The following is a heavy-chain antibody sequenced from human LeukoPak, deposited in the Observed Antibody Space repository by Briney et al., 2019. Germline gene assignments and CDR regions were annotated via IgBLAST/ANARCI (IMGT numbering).Heavy chain of an antibody. CDR1: GYTFTGYY. CDR2: INPNSGGT. J-gene: IGHJ4*02. Sequence: ASVKVSCKASGYTFTGYYMLWVRQAPGQGLEWMGWINPNSGGTNYAQKFQGRVTMIRDTSITTAYMELSSLRSEDTAVYYCARGLGSSWYSSYYFDYWGQGTPVTVSS. V-gene: IGHV1-2*02. CDR3: ARGLGSSWYSSYYFDY. D-gene: IGHD6-13*01.